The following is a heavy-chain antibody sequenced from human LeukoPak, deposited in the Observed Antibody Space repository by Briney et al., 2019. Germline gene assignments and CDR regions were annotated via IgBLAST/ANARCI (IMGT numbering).Heavy chain of an antibody. J-gene: IGHJ5*02. Sequence: SETLSLTCTVSGGSISTYYWSWIRQPPGKGLEWIGYVYYSGGTNYNPSLKSRVTISVDTSKNQFSLKLSSVTAADTAVYYCARGGYSYDNWFDPWGQGTLVTVSS. CDR1: GGSISTYY. CDR2: VYYSGGT. D-gene: IGHD5-18*01. CDR3: ARGGYSYDNWFDP. V-gene: IGHV4-59*01.